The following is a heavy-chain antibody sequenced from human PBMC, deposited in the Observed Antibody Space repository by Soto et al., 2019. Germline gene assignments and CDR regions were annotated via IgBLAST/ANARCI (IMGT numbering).Heavy chain of an antibody. CDR2: MNPKSGGT. CDR1: GSALRTYY. D-gene: IGHD2-21*01. Sequence: VKVSWTASGSALRTYYTHSVRQAPGQGLEWRGWMNPKSGGTYFEQKFQGRVTLTRDTSISTAYMEVNRLRSDDTAVYYCTREKIENSEGLYDAVDIWGQGTTVTV. V-gene: IGHV1-2*02. J-gene: IGHJ3*02. CDR3: TREKIENSEGLYDAVDI.